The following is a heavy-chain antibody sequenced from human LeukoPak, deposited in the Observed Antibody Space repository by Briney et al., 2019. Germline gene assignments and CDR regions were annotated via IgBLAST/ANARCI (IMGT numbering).Heavy chain of an antibody. CDR2: ISSSSSTI. J-gene: IGHJ2*01. V-gene: IGHV3-48*04. CDR3: ASTGHVSYWYFDL. CDR1: GFTFSSYS. Sequence: GGSLRLSCAASGFTFSSYSMNWVRQAPGKGLEWVSYISSSSSTIYYADSVKGRFTISRDNAKNSLYLQMNSLRAEDTAVYYCASTGHVSYWYFDLWGRGTLVTVSS. D-gene: IGHD4-17*01.